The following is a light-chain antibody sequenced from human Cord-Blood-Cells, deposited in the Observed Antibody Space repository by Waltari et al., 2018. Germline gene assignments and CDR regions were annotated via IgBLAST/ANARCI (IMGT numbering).Light chain of an antibody. CDR2: GAS. CDR3: QQYNNWPLYT. V-gene: IGKV3-15*01. Sequence: EIVMTQSPATLSVSPGARATLSCRASQRVSSNLAWYQQKPGQSPSLLIYGASTRATGIPARFSGSGSGTEFTLTISSLQSEDFAVYYCQQYNNWPLYTFGQGTKLEIK. J-gene: IGKJ2*01. CDR1: QRVSSN.